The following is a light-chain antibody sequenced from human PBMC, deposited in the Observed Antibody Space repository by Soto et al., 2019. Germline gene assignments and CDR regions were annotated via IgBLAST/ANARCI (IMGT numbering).Light chain of an antibody. Sequence: DVQMTQSPCSLTASVVESVTITFRASQRISNLLNWYQQKPGKAPKLLIHTASSLQTGVPSRFTGSGSGTDFSLTINSLQPEDFATYSCQQNYNSPQTFGQGTKVDIK. V-gene: IGKV1-39*01. J-gene: IGKJ1*01. CDR2: TAS. CDR3: QQNYNSPQT. CDR1: QRISNL.